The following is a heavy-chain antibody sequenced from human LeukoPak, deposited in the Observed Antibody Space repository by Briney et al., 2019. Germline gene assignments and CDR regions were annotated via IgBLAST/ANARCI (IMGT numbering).Heavy chain of an antibody. V-gene: IGHV3-64*01. CDR1: GFTFSSYA. Sequence: PGGSLRLSCAASGFTFSSYAMHWVRQAPGKGLEYVSAISSNGGSTYYANSVKGRFTISRDNSKNTLYLQMGSLRAEDMAVYYCARDREGIVVESALYYYYYMDVWGKGTTVTVSS. CDR2: ISSNGGST. D-gene: IGHD2-2*01. J-gene: IGHJ6*03. CDR3: ARDREGIVVESALYYYYYMDV.